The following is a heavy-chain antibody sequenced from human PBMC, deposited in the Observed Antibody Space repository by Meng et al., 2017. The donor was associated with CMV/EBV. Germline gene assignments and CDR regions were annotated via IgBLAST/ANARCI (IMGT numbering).Heavy chain of an antibody. Sequence: SCAAPGFAFSSYALSWVRQAPGKGLDGFSGISGSGGSTYYADSVKGRFTISRDNSKNTLYLQVNSLRAEDTAVYYCAGSPLMGALDWWGQGTLVTVSS. CDR3: AGSPLMGALDW. V-gene: IGHV3-23*01. J-gene: IGHJ4*02. CDR2: ISGSGGST. D-gene: IGHD1-26*01. CDR1: GFAFSSYA.